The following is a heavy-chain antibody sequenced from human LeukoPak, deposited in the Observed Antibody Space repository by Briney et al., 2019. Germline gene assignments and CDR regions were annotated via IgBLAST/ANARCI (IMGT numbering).Heavy chain of an antibody. Sequence: ASVKVSCKASGYTFTGYYMRWVRQAPGQGLEWVGWINPNSGGTNYAQKFQGRVTMTRDTSISTAYMELSRLRSDDTAVYYCARVRKPIAAAAPLDYWGQGTLVTVSS. CDR1: GYTFTGYY. V-gene: IGHV1-2*02. D-gene: IGHD6-13*01. J-gene: IGHJ4*02. CDR2: INPNSGGT. CDR3: ARVRKPIAAAAPLDY.